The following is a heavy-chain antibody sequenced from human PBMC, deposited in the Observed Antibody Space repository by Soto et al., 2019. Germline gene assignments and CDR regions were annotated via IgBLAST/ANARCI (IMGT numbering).Heavy chain of an antibody. CDR2: TRSQAYGGTT. V-gene: IGHV3-49*04. D-gene: IGHD1-1*01. J-gene: IGHJ4*02. CDR3: TRDLGTRGPYYFDY. Sequence: GGSLRLSCTASGFTFGDYAMSWVRQAPGKGLEWLGFTRSQAYGGTTEFAASVKGRFTISRDDSKSIAYLQLNSLKTEDTAVYYCTRDLGTRGPYYFDYWGRGTLVTVSS. CDR1: GFTFGDYA.